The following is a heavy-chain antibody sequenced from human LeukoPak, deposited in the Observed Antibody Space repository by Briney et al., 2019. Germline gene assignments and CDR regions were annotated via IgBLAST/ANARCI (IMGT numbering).Heavy chain of an antibody. V-gene: IGHV1-69*05. CDR2: IIPIFGTA. CDR1: GGTFSSYA. J-gene: IGHJ6*03. CDR3: ARVPRYSGGSCYEWGHYYYYMDV. Sequence: SVKVSCKASGGTFSSYAISWVRQAPGQGLEWMGGIIPIFGTANYAQKFQGRVTVTTDESTSTAYMELNSQRSEDTAVYYCARVPRYSGGSCYEWGHYYYYMDVWGKGTTVTVSS. D-gene: IGHD2-15*01.